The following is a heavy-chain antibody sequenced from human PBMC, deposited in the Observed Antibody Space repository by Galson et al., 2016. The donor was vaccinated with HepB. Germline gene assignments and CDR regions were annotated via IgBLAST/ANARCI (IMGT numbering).Heavy chain of an antibody. V-gene: IGHV4-31*03. J-gene: IGHJ4*02. Sequence: TLSLTCTVSGDSVTSGNYYWNWIRQDPGKGLEWIGYIYSRGSTRYNPSLKSRVTISLDTSEKFSLQLTSVTAADTAVYYCARVGHRSRGALAPGAVQIWGQGKLGTVSS. CDR2: IYSRGST. CDR3: ARVGHRSRGALAPGAVQI. CDR1: GDSVTSGNYY. D-gene: IGHD3-10*01.